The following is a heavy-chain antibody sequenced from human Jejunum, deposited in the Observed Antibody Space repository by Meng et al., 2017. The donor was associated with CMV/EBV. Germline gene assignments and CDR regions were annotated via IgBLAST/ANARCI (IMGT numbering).Heavy chain of an antibody. CDR2: INSDSRYI. D-gene: IGHD4-11*01. CDR3: ARDNDFTNSY. CDR1: EFTFRSYS. Sequence: SCTASEFTFRSYSMNWVRQAPGKGLEWVSSINSDSRYIYYADSVKGRFTISRDSAKNSLYLQMESLRAEDTAVYYCARDNDFTNSYWGQGTLVTVSS. V-gene: IGHV3-21*01. J-gene: IGHJ4*02.